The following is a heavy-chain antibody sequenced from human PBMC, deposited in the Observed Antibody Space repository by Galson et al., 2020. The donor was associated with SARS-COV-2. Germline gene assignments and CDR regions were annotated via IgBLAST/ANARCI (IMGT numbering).Heavy chain of an antibody. J-gene: IGHJ6*02. CDR3: ARDPAPLYGDNYYYGMDV. Sequence: ETSETLSLTCAVYGGSFSGYSWYWIRQPPGKGLEWIGEINHGGSTNYNPSLKSRVTISVDTSKNQFSLKVTSVTAADTAVYYCARDPAPLYGDNYYYGMDVWGRGTTVTVSS. V-gene: IGHV4-34*01. CDR1: GGSFSGYS. CDR2: INHGGST. D-gene: IGHD4-17*01.